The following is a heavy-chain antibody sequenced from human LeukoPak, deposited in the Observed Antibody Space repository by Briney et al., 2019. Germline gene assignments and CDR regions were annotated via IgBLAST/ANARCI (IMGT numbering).Heavy chain of an antibody. J-gene: IGHJ4*02. CDR2: ISGSGGST. CDR3: AKSRALHEIDY. CDR1: GFAFSTYA. V-gene: IGHV3-23*01. Sequence: PGGSLRLSCAASGFAFSTYAMSWVRQAPGKGLEWVSGISGSGGSTYYADSVKGRFTISRDNSKNTLYLQMNSLIAGDTAIYYCAKSRALHEIDYWGQGTLVTASS. D-gene: IGHD2-2*01.